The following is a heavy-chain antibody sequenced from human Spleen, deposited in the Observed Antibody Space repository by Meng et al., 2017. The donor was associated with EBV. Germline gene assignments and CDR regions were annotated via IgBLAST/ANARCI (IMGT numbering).Heavy chain of an antibody. V-gene: IGHV3-74*01. CDR2: INEDGSIV. Sequence: ERQVKESGGGLVQPGGSLRLSCVGSGISAYWVHWVRQVPGKGLVWVSRINEDGSIVNYADSVKGRFTIFRDNAKNTVSLQMNSLRVEDTALYYCAKDCFGARDYWGQGTLVTVSS. D-gene: IGHD1-26*01. CDR3: AKDCFGARDY. CDR1: GISAYW. J-gene: IGHJ4*02.